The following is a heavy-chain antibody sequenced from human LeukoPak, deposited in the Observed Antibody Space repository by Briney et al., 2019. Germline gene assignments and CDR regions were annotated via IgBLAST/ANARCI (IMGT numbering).Heavy chain of an antibody. CDR2: INHSGST. CDR1: GGSFSGYY. D-gene: IGHD2-2*01. Sequence: PSETLSLTCAVYGGSFSGYYWTWIRQPPGKGLEWIGEINHSGSTNYNPSLKSRVTISVDTSKNQLSLNLSSVTAADTAVYYCARDYCSSTSCYWGWGMDVWGQGTTVTVSS. CDR3: ARDYCSSTSCYWGWGMDV. V-gene: IGHV4-34*01. J-gene: IGHJ6*02.